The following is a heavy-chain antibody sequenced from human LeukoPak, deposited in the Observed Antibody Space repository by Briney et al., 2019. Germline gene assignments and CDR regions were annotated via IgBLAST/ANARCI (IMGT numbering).Heavy chain of an antibody. J-gene: IGHJ5*02. CDR1: GCTFSSYA. CDR2: IIPIFGTA. CDR3: ARDDDSSGWYWFDP. Sequence: SVKVSCKASGCTFSSYAISWVRQAPGQGLEWMGGIIPIFGTANYAQKFQGRVTITADESTSTDYMELSSLRSEDTAVYDCARDDDSSGWYWFDPWGQGTLVTVSS. V-gene: IGHV1-69*13. D-gene: IGHD6-19*01.